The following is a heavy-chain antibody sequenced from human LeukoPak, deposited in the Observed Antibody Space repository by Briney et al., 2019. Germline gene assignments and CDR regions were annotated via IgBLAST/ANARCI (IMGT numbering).Heavy chain of an antibody. V-gene: IGHV3-23*01. J-gene: IGHJ4*02. D-gene: IGHD3-9*01. CDR1: GFTFSTYV. CDR3: AKGSGYDTDFDY. Sequence: QPGGSLRLSCAASGFTFSTYVMRWVRQPPRKGLEWVSGISGSGDNTYYADSVKGRFTISRDNSKNTLHLQMNSLRDEDTAVYYCAKGSGYDTDFDYWGQGTLATVSS. CDR2: ISGSGDNT.